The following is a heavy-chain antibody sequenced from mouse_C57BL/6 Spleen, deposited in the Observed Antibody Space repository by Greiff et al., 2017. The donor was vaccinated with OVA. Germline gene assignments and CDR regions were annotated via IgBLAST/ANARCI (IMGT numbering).Heavy chain of an antibody. Sequence: VQLKESGGGLVQPKGSLKLSCAASGFTFNTYAMHWVRQAPGKGLEWVARIRSKSSNYATYYADSVKDRFTISRDDSQSMLYLQMNNLKTEDTAMDYCVRERVYYDYDGFAYWGQGTLVTVSA. CDR2: IRSKSSNYAT. V-gene: IGHV10-3*01. CDR3: VRERVYYDYDGFAY. D-gene: IGHD2-4*01. CDR1: GFTFNTYA. J-gene: IGHJ3*01.